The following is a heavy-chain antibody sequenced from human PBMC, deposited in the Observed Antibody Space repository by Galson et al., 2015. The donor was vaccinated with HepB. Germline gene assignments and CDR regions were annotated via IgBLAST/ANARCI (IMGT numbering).Heavy chain of an antibody. CDR3: ARHEFSDYVWGTNRFRLEYFRH. V-gene: IGHV4-34*01. Sequence: ETLSLTCAVYGASFTDYYWNWIRQPPGKGPEWIGEINHGGIPKYNPSLKSRVTLSIDTSKNQFSLILSSVTAADTAVYYCARHEFSDYVWGTNRFRLEYFRHWGQGTLVTVSS. CDR2: INHGGIP. CDR1: GASFTDYY. J-gene: IGHJ1*01. D-gene: IGHD3-16*02.